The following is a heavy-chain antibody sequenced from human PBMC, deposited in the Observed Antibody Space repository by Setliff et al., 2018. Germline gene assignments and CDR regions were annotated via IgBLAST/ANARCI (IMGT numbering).Heavy chain of an antibody. CDR3: ARAAGSRGYVNWFDT. CDR2: ISSSSSYI. CDR1: GFTFSSYS. Sequence: GGSLRLSCAASGFTFSSYSMNWVRQAPGKGLEWVSSISSSSSYIYYADSVKGRFTISRDNAKNSLYLQMNSLRAEDTAVYYCARAAGSRGYVNWFDTWGQGTLVTVSS. J-gene: IGHJ5*02. D-gene: IGHD3-22*01. V-gene: IGHV3-21*01.